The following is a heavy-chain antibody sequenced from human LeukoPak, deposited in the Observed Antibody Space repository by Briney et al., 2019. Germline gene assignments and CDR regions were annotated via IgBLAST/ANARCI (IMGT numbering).Heavy chain of an antibody. CDR2: ISGSGGST. D-gene: IGHD6-19*01. Sequence: PGGSLRLSCAASGFTFSSYAMSWVRQAPGKGLEWVSAISGSGGSTYYADSVKGQFTISRDNSKNTLYLQMNSLRAEDTAVYYCAKAGALAVAGNFDYWGQGTLVTVSS. CDR1: GFTFSSYA. V-gene: IGHV3-23*01. J-gene: IGHJ4*02. CDR3: AKAGALAVAGNFDY.